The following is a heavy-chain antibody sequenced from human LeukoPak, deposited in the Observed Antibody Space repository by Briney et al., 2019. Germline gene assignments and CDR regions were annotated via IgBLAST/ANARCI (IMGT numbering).Heavy chain of an antibody. CDR2: INSDGSST. Sequence: PGGSLRLSCAASGFTFSSYWMHWVRQAPGKGLVWVSRINSDGSSTSYADSVKGRFTISRDNAKNTLYLQMNSLRAEDTAVYYCAKASYCSSTSCYNNNWFDPWGQGTLVTVSS. J-gene: IGHJ5*02. D-gene: IGHD2-2*02. CDR1: GFTFSSYW. CDR3: AKASYCSSTSCYNNNWFDP. V-gene: IGHV3-74*01.